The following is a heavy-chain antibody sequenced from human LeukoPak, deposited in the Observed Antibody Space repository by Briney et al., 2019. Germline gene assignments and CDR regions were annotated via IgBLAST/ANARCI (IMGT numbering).Heavy chain of an antibody. CDR1: GFTFSSYA. Sequence: PGGSLRLSCAASGFTFSSYAMSWVRQAPGKGLEWVSTINGGGVNTHYADSVGGRFTISRDNSKNTLYLQMNSLRAEDTAVYYCAIPGIAAAGGFDYWGQGTLVTVSS. CDR3: AIPGIAAAGGFDY. CDR2: INGGGVNT. V-gene: IGHV3-23*01. D-gene: IGHD6-13*01. J-gene: IGHJ4*02.